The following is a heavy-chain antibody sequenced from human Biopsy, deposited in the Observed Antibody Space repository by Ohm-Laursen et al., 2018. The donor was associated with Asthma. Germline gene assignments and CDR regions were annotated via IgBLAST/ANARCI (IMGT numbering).Heavy chain of an antibody. CDR1: GYSFNRAC. CDR3: ARAVDYSNYYGIDA. D-gene: IGHD3-10*01. J-gene: IGHJ6*02. V-gene: IGHV1-18*01. CDR2: ISVYNGNT. Sequence: ASVNVSCKTYGYSFNRACITWARQAPGQGLEWMGWISVYNGNTKVAQKLQDRVTMITDTSTSTAYMELRSLRSDYTAVTFCARAVDYSNYYGIDAWGQGTTVTVS.